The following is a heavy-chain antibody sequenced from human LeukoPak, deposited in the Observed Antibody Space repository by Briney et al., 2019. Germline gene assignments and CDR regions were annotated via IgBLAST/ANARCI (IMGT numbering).Heavy chain of an antibody. D-gene: IGHD3-22*01. Sequence: TPSETLSLTCTVSGYSISSGYYWGWIRQPPGKGLEWIGSIYHSGSTYYNPSLKSRVTISVDTSKNQFSLKLSSVTAADTAVYYCAREAFGYYDSSGQHDYWGQGTLVTVSS. V-gene: IGHV4-38-2*02. CDR2: IYHSGST. J-gene: IGHJ4*02. CDR1: GYSISSGYY. CDR3: AREAFGYYDSSGQHDY.